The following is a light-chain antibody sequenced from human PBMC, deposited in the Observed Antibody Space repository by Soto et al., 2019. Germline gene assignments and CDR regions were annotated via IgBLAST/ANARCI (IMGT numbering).Light chain of an antibody. J-gene: IGLJ3*02. CDR3: AAWDDNLNGPL. V-gene: IGLV1-44*01. CDR1: NSNIGRYS. CDR2: CDD. Sequence: QSALTQPPSLSGTPGQRVTISCSGSNSNIGRYSVNWYQHYPGTAPKILIYCDDERPSGVPDRFSGSKSGTSASLAISGLQSEDEAEYYCAAWDDNLNGPLFGGGTKLTVL.